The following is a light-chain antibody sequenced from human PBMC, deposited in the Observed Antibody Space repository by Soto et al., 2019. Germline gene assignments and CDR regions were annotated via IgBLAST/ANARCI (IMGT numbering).Light chain of an antibody. CDR1: SSDVGAYNY. CDR2: YVN. Sequence: QSALAQPASVSGSPGQSITISCTGTSSDVGAYNYVSWCQHHPGKAPKLLIYYVNKRPSGVSNRFSGSKSGTTASLTISGLRADDVVYYFWTSYTTSSTGVFVGGIQLTVL. V-gene: IGLV2-14*03. CDR3: TSYTTSSTGV. J-gene: IGLJ3*02.